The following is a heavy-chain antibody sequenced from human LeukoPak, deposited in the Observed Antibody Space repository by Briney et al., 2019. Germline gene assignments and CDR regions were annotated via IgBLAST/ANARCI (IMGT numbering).Heavy chain of an antibody. CDR3: ARQVGTFYYYYGMDV. Sequence: SETLSLTCTVSGDSISSYYWSWIWQPPGKGLEWIGSIFYSGSTNYNPSLKSRVTISVDTSKNQLSLKLSSVTAADTAVYYCARQVGTFYYYYGMDVWGQGTTVTVSS. V-gene: IGHV4-59*08. CDR1: GDSISSYY. J-gene: IGHJ6*02. CDR2: IFYSGST. D-gene: IGHD1-14*01.